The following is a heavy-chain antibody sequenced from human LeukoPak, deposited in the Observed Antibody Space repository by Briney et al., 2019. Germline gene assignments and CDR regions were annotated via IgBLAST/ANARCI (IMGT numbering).Heavy chain of an antibody. J-gene: IGHJ4*02. CDR1: GGSFSGYY. D-gene: IGHD4-17*01. V-gene: IGHV4-34*01. Sequence: SETLSLTCAVYGGSFSGYYLSWIRQPPGKGLEWIGEINHSGSTNYNPSLKSRVTISVDTSKNQFSLKPSSVTAADTAVYYCARGDSATVTYYFDYWGQGTLVTVSS. CDR3: ARGDSATVTYYFDY. CDR2: INHSGST.